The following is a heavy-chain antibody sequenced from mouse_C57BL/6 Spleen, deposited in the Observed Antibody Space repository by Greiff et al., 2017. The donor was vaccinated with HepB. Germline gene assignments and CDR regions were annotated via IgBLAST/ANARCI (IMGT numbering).Heavy chain of an antibody. CDR2: INPGSGGT. CDR3: ARGGRFAY. V-gene: IGHV1-54*01. Sequence: QVQLQQSGAELVRPGTSVKVSCKASGYAFTNYLIEWVKQRPGQGLEWIGVINPGSGGTNYNEKFKGKATLTADKSSSTAYMQLRSLTSEDSAVYFCARGGRFAYWGQGTLVTVSA. J-gene: IGHJ3*01. CDR1: GYAFTNYL.